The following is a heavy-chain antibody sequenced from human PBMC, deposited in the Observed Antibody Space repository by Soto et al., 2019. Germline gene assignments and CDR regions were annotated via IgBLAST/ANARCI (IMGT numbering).Heavy chain of an antibody. CDR3: AKVELTGEVDY. Sequence: GGSLRLSCAASGFTFSSYGMHWVRQAPGKGLEWVAVISYDGSNKYYADSVKGRFTISRDNSKNTLYLQMNSLRAEDTAVYYCAKVELTGEVDYWGQGTLVTVSS. CDR1: GFTFSSYG. J-gene: IGHJ4*02. CDR2: ISYDGSNK. D-gene: IGHD7-27*01. V-gene: IGHV3-30*18.